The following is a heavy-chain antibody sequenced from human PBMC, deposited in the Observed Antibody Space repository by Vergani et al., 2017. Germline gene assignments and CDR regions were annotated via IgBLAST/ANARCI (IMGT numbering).Heavy chain of an antibody. CDR3: ATYSQPYEYPRFYWFDP. V-gene: IGHV1-24*01. J-gene: IGHJ5*02. D-gene: IGHD2-21*01. CDR1: GYTLTELS. CDR2: FDPEDGET. Sequence: QVQLVQSGAEVKKPGASVKVSCKVSGYTLTELSMHWVRQAPGKGLEWMGGFDPEDGETIYAQKFQGRVTMTEDTSTDTAYMELRSLRSEDTTVYYCATYSQPYEYPRFYWFDPWGQGTLVTVSS.